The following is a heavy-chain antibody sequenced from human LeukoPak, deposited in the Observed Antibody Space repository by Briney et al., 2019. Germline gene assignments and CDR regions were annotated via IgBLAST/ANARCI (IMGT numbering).Heavy chain of an antibody. D-gene: IGHD2-2*01. CDR3: AREDIVVVPAARNQMGYFYYYGMDV. Sequence: SVKVSCTASGGTFSSYAISWVRQAPGQGLEWMGGIIPIFGTANYAQKFQGRVTITADESTSTAYMELSSLRSEDTAVYYCAREDIVVVPAARNQMGYFYYYGMDVWGQGTTVTVSS. V-gene: IGHV1-69*13. CDR1: GGTFSSYA. J-gene: IGHJ6*02. CDR2: IIPIFGTA.